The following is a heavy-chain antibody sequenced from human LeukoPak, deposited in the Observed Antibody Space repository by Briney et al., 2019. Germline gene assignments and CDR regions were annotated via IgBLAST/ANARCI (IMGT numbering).Heavy chain of an antibody. D-gene: IGHD3-10*01. V-gene: IGHV4-38-2*02. CDR2: INHSGST. CDR1: GYSISSGYY. CDR3: ARSGRGTKYYYGSGSYYFYGY. Sequence: SETLSLTCTVSGYSISSGYYWGWIRQPPGKGLEWIGEINHSGSTNYNPSLESRVTISVDTSKNQFSLKLSSVTAADTAVYYCARSGRGTKYYYGSGSYYFYGYWGQGTLVTVSS. J-gene: IGHJ4*02.